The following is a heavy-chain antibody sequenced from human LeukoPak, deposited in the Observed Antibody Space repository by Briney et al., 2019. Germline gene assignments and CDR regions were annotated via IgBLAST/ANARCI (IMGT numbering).Heavy chain of an antibody. D-gene: IGHD3-22*01. V-gene: IGHV3-23*01. J-gene: IGHJ4*02. Sequence: GGTLRLSCAASGFIFSHYGMSWVRQAPGKGLEWVSSIRDRGDSTYYADSVKGRFTISRDNSQNTVDLRMHSLRAEDTARYYCAKGYYYDSSGYYPFDYWGQGTLAIVSS. CDR3: AKGYYYDSSGYYPFDY. CDR2: IRDRGDST. CDR1: GFIFSHYG.